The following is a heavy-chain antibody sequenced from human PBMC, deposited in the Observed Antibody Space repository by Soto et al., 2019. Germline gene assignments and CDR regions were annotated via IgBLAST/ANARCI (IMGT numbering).Heavy chain of an antibody. V-gene: IGHV3-11*06. CDR2: ISETGSHT. D-gene: IGHD7-27*01. CDR3: ARSLRATSPLTF. J-gene: IGHJ4*02. CDR1: GFTLTDYH. Sequence: VGSLRLSCEASGFTLTDYHMSWIRQAPGKGLEWVALISETGSHTAYAESVKGRFTISRDNARPSVFLQMNSLRSDDTAVYFCARSLRATSPLTFWGQGTPVTVSS.